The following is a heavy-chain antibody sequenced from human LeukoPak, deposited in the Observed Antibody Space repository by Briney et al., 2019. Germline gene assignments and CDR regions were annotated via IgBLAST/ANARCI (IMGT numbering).Heavy chain of an antibody. D-gene: IGHD3-10*01. CDR1: GGSISSYY. CDR2: IYYSGST. J-gene: IGHJ6*02. V-gene: IGHV4-59*08. CDR3: ARQRVTMVRGPHYGMDV. Sequence: SETLSLTCTVSGGSISSYYWSWIRQPPGKGLEWIGYIYYSGSTNYNPSLKSRVTISVDTSKNQFSLKLSSVTAADTTVYYCARQRVTMVRGPHYGMDVWGQGTTVTVSS.